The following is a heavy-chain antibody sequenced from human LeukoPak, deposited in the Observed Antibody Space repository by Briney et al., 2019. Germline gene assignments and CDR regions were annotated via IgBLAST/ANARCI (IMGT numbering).Heavy chain of an antibody. CDR3: ATKQWLAPPPDS. CDR2: INTDGTVT. J-gene: IGHJ4*02. CDR1: GFTFSWYW. V-gene: IGHV3-74*01. D-gene: IGHD6-19*01. Sequence: GGSLRLSCAASGFTFSWYWMLWVRQAPGKGLESVSRINTDGTVTTYADSVKGRFTVSRDNADNTMFLQMNSVRDEDTAVYYCATKQWLAPPPDSWGQGTPVTVSS.